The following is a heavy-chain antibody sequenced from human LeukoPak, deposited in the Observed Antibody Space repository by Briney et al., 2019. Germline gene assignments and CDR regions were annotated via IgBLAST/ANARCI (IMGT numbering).Heavy chain of an antibody. D-gene: IGHD1-26*01. CDR2: INSDGSSI. CDR1: GFTFSSHW. CDR3: ARESYPFDF. V-gene: IGHV3-74*01. J-gene: IGHJ4*02. Sequence: GGSLRLSCAASGFTFSSHWMHCVRQAPGKGLVGVSRINSDGSSISYADSVKRRFTIARDNPKNTLYLQMNSLRAEDTAVYYCARESYPFDFWGQGPLVTVSS.